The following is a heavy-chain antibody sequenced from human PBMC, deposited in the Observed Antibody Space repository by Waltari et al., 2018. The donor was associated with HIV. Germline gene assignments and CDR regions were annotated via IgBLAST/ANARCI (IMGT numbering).Heavy chain of an antibody. J-gene: IGHJ6*02. Sequence: QVQLVQSWAEVKKPGASVKVSCKASGYTFSTYDINWVRQATGQGLEWMGWMNPNSGNTCYAQKFQGRVNMTMNSSIRTAYMELSSLRSDDTAVYYCSRGLHCTATSCLLYHGMDVWGQGTAVSVSS. D-gene: IGHD2-2*01. CDR2: MNPNSGNT. CDR1: GYTFSTYD. V-gene: IGHV1-8*01. CDR3: SRGLHCTATSCLLYHGMDV.